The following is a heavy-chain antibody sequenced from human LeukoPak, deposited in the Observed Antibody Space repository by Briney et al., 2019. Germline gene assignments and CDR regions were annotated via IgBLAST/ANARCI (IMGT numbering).Heavy chain of an antibody. V-gene: IGHV3-30*02. CDR1: GSTFSSYG. CDR2: IRNDGSNK. CDR3: AKDRENNWFDP. D-gene: IGHD2/OR15-2a*01. J-gene: IGHJ5*02. Sequence: TGGSLRLSCAASGSTFSSYGMHWVRQAPGKGLEWVAFIRNDGSNKYYGDSVKGRFTISRDNSKNTLYLQMNSLRAEDTAVYYCAKDRENNWFDPWGQGTLVTVSS.